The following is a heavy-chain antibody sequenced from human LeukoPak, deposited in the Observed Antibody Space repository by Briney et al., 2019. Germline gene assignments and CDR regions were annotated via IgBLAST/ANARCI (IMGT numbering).Heavy chain of an antibody. CDR2: ISYDGSNK. CDR3: ASLGRASYSSSWIDY. CDR1: GFTVSSNY. D-gene: IGHD6-13*01. J-gene: IGHJ4*02. V-gene: IGHV3-30-3*01. Sequence: GGSLRLSCAASGFTVSSNYMSWVRQAPGKGLEWVAVISYDGSNKYYADSVKGRFTISRDNAKNSLYLQMNSLRAEDTAVYYCASLGRASYSSSWIDYWGQGTLVTVSS.